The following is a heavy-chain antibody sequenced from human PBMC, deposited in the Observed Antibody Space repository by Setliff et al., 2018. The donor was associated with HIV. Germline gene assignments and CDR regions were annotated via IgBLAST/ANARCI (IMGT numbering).Heavy chain of an antibody. Sequence: RASVKVSCKASGYTFINYHITWVRQAPGQGLEWVGSISASSANTNYTQGKVTMTTDTSTSTAYMELRSLRSDDSAVYYCARVPVSSYYYYMDVWGKGTTVTVSS. D-gene: IGHD6-13*01. V-gene: IGHV1-18*01. CDR3: ARVPVSSYYYYMDV. J-gene: IGHJ6*03. CDR1: GYTFINYH. CDR2: ISASSANT.